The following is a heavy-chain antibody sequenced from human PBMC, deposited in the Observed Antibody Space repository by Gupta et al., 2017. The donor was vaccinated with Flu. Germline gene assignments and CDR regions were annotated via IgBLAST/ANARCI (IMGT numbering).Heavy chain of an antibody. D-gene: IGHD6-6*01. CDR1: GFTFSNYG. CDR2: ISYDGIKT. J-gene: IGHJ4*02. Sequence: QVQLVESGGGVVQPGRSLRLSCAASGFTFSNYGIHWLRQAPGKGLEWVAVISYDGIKTQYADSVKGRFTISRDNSKNTLYLQMNSLRGDDTAVYYCAKDQRFSSTIDYWGQGTLVTVSS. V-gene: IGHV3-30*18. CDR3: AKDQRFSSTIDY.